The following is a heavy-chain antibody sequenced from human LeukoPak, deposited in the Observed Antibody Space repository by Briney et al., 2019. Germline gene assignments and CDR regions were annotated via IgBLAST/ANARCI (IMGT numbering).Heavy chain of an antibody. D-gene: IGHD2-2*01. CDR3: ARGDVPAARPLDY. CDR1: GVSISGYH. J-gene: IGHJ4*02. V-gene: IGHV4-59*01. CDR2: VYYSGST. Sequence: SETLSLTCTVSGVSISGYHWAWIRQSPEKGLEYIGYVYYSGSTNYNPSLKSRLTISVDRSKNQFSLRLNSVTAADTAVYFCARGDVPAARPLDYWGQGILVTVSS.